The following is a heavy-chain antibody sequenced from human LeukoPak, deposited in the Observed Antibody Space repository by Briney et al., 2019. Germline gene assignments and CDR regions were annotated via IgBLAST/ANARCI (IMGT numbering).Heavy chain of an antibody. D-gene: IGHD6-13*01. V-gene: IGHV4-4*07. CDR3: AREKRTAAGTSVSYYYLDV. J-gene: IGHJ6*03. CDR2: IYTSGST. CDR1: GGSISSYY. Sequence: NPSETLSLTCTVSGGSISSYYWSWIRQPAGKGLECIGRIYTSGSTNYNPSLKSRVTMSVDTSKNQFSLKLSSVTAADTAVYYCAREKRTAAGTSVSYYYLDVWGKGTTVTVSS.